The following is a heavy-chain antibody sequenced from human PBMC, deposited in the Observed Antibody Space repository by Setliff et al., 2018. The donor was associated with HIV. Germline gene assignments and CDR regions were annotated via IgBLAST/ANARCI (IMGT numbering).Heavy chain of an antibody. CDR2: IIPMFGTG. D-gene: IGHD6-19*01. V-gene: IGHV1-69*05. Sequence: SVKVSCKASGGTFSSYGISWVRQAPGQGLEWMGAIIPMFGTGFYAQKFQGRVTITTDESRTTSYMELSSLRFEDTAVYFCARVAHSSSYLYYGMDVWGQGTTVTVSS. CDR1: GGTFSSYG. J-gene: IGHJ6*02. CDR3: ARVAHSSSYLYYGMDV.